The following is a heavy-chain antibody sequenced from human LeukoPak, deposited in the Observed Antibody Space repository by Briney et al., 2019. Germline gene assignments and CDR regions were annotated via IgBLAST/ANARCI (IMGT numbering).Heavy chain of an antibody. CDR2: INPNSGGT. CDR1: GVTFSSYA. Sequence: ASVKVSCKASGVTFSSYAIIWVRQAPGQGLEWMGWINPNSGGTNYAQKFQGRVTMTRDMSTSTAYMELSSLRSEDTAVYYCARTTGYSSGWYFGDYWGQGTLVTVSS. V-gene: IGHV1-8*02. D-gene: IGHD6-19*01. CDR3: ARTTGYSSGWYFGDY. J-gene: IGHJ4*02.